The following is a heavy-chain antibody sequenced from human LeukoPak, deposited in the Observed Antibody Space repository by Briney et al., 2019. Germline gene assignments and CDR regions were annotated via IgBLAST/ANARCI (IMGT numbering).Heavy chain of an antibody. CDR2: ITSSGAAT. CDR3: AKDRPNYYGSNGHYYKLNGDC. Sequence: GGSLRLSCAASGFTFSSYAMSWVRQTPGKGLEWVSSITSSGAATYYADSVKGRFTISRDNSDNTLYLQMNSLRAEDTAVYYCAKDRPNYYGSNGHYYKLNGDCWGQGTLVTVSS. V-gene: IGHV3-23*01. CDR1: GFTFSSYA. D-gene: IGHD3-22*01. J-gene: IGHJ4*02.